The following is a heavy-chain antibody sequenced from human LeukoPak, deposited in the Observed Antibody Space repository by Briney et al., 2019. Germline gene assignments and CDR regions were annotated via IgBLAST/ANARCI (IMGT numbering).Heavy chain of an antibody. CDR2: VRYDGKTK. CDR1: GFTFSDYG. J-gene: IGHJ4*02. CDR3: AKEMADRREAFDY. V-gene: IGHV3-30*02. D-gene: IGHD6-6*01. Sequence: GGSLRLSCAASGFTFSDYGIHWVRQAPGKGLEWVAFVRYDGKTKYYADSVKGRFTISRDNSRKTLYLQMNSLRADDTAVYYCAKEMADRREAFDYWGQGTLATVSS.